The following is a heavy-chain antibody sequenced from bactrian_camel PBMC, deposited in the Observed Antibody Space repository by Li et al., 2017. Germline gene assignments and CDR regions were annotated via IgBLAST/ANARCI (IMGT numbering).Heavy chain of an antibody. Sequence: SGGGSVQTGGSLRLSCVASGDTIGRYCMGWFRQIPDKEREGVAGIESDGSTSYADSVKGRFTISRDDARNMVYLQLNSVKSEDTAMYYCRRGDWNTDYNDALSHGTQVTVS. V-gene: IGHV3S8*01. D-gene: IGHD4*01. CDR2: IESDGST. J-gene: IGHJ4*01. CDR1: GDTIGRYC.